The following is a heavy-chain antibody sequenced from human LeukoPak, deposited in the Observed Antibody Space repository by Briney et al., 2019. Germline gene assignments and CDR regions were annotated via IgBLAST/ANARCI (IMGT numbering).Heavy chain of an antibody. D-gene: IGHD6-19*01. Sequence: SETLSLTCTVSGYSISSGYYWGWIRQPPGKGLEWIGEINHSGSTNYNPSLKSRVTISVDTSKNQFSLKLSSVTAADAAVYYCARAGDAVAVFDYWGQGTLVTVSS. CDR1: GYSISSGYY. CDR2: INHSGST. CDR3: ARAGDAVAVFDY. J-gene: IGHJ4*02. V-gene: IGHV4-38-2*02.